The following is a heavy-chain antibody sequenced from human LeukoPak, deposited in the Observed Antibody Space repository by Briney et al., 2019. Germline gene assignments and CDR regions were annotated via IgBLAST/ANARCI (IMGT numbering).Heavy chain of an antibody. CDR2: MNPNSGNT. Sequence: ASVTVSCKASGYTFTSYDINWVRQATGQGLEWLGWMNPNSGNTGYAQKFQGRVTIIRNTSISTAYMELSSLRSEDTAVYYCARAKDPRQFDPWGQGTLVTVSS. CDR3: ARAKDPRQFDP. V-gene: IGHV1-8*03. J-gene: IGHJ5*02. CDR1: GYTFTSYD.